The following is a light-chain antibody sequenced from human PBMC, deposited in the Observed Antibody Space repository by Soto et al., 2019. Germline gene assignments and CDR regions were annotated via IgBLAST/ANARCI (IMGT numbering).Light chain of an antibody. J-gene: IGKJ2*01. CDR1: QSVSTS. CDR3: QQSSSTPRT. V-gene: IGKV1-39*01. Sequence: DIQMTQSPSSLSASVGGRVTITCRASQSVSTSLNWYQLQPGKAPKLLIYTASSLQSGVPSRFSGSGSGTDFTLTISSLQPEDFATYYCQQSSSTPRTFGQGTKLEIK. CDR2: TAS.